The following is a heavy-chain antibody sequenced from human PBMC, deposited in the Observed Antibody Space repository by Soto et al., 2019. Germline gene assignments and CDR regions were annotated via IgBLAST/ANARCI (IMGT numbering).Heavy chain of an antibody. J-gene: IGHJ4*02. D-gene: IGHD1-26*01. CDR3: ARREIQGPIDY. CDR2: FYYSGTT. Sequence: QVQLQESGPGLVKPSDTLSLTCAVSGYSISSSNWWGWIRQPPGKGVEWIGYFYYSGTTYYNPSLKSRVTMSVDTSKNQFSLKLTSVTAVDTAVYYCARREIQGPIDYWGQGTLVTVSS. CDR1: GYSISSSNW. V-gene: IGHV4-28*01.